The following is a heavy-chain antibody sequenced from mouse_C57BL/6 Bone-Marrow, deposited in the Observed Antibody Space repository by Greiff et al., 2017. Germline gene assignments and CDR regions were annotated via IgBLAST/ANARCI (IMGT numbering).Heavy chain of an antibody. CDR2: IWSGGST. D-gene: IGHD1-1*01. CDR3: ASYYYGSNAMDY. Sequence: VMLVESGPGLVQPSQSLSITCTVSGFSLTSYGVHWVRQSPGKGLEWLGVIWSGGSTDYNAAFISRLSISKDNSKSQVFFKMNSLQADDTAIYYCASYYYGSNAMDYWGQGTSVTVSS. J-gene: IGHJ4*01. V-gene: IGHV2-2*01. CDR1: GFSLTSYG.